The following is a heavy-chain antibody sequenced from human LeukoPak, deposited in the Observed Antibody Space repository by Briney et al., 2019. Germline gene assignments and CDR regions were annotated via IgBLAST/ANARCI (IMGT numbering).Heavy chain of an antibody. Sequence: GGSLRLSCAASGFTFSSYSMNWVRQAPGKGLEWVSSISTSSSYIYYADSVKGRFTISRDNAKKSQYLQMNSLRADDTAVYYCARGASVVAGNDNAFDIWGQGKMVTVSS. J-gene: IGHJ3*02. V-gene: IGHV3-21*01. CDR2: ISTSSSYI. D-gene: IGHD6-19*01. CDR1: GFTFSSYS. CDR3: ARGASVVAGNDNAFDI.